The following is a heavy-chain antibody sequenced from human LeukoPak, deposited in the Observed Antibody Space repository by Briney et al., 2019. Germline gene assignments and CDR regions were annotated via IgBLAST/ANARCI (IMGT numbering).Heavy chain of an antibody. CDR1: GVTFSNYA. V-gene: IGHV3-30*03. D-gene: IGHD3-10*01. CDR2: ISNDGSDK. CDR3: VREGTYFFASGSFQGYYFDN. J-gene: IGHJ4*02. Sequence: GGSLRLSCAAPGVTFSNYAMHWVRQSPGKGLEWVAVISNDGSDKHHADSVKGRFTVSRDNSKHTVYLQMDRLRVEDSAIYYCVREGTYFFASGSFQGYYFDNWGQGTLVTVSS.